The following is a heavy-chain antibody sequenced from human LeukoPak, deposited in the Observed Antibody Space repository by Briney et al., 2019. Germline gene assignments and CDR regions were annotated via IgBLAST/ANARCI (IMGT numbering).Heavy chain of an antibody. CDR3: ARDIGYCSGGSCHGWFDP. D-gene: IGHD2-15*01. J-gene: IGHJ5*02. Sequence: VASVKVSCKASGYTFTSYDINWVRQATGQGLEWMGWMNPNSGNTGYAQKLQGRVTMTTDTSTSTAYMELRSLRSDDTAVYYCARDIGYCSGGSCHGWFDPWGQGTLVTVSS. CDR2: MNPNSGNT. V-gene: IGHV1-8*02. CDR1: GYTFTSYD.